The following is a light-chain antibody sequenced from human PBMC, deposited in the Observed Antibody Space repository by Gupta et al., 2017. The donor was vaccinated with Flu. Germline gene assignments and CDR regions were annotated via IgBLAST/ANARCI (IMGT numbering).Light chain of an antibody. J-gene: IGLJ3*02. V-gene: IGLV1-51*02. CDR2: ENN. Sequence: QSVLTQPPSVSAAPGQKVTISCSGSSSNIANNYVSWYQQLPGTAPKLLIYENNKRPSGIPDRFSGSKSDTSATLGITGLQTGDEADYYCGTWDSSLSAWVFGGGTKLTVL. CDR3: GTWDSSLSAWV. CDR1: SSNIANNY.